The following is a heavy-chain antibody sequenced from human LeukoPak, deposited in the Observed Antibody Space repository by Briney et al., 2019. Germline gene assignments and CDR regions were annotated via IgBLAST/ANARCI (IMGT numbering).Heavy chain of an antibody. D-gene: IGHD2-15*01. CDR2: INYSGST. CDR1: GCSISSYY. J-gene: IGHJ4*02. CDR3: ARLSSSGGLFDY. V-gene: IGHV4-59*08. Sequence: SETLSLSCAVSGCSISSYYWSWIRQPPGKGLEWIGYINYSGSTNYNPSLKSRVTISVDTSKNQFSLTLSSVTAADTAVYYCARLSSSGGLFDYWGQGTLVTVSS.